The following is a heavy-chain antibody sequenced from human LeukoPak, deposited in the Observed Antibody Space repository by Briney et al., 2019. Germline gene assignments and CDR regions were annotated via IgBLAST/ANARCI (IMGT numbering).Heavy chain of an antibody. V-gene: IGHV4-39*07. CDR2: ISYSGNT. D-gene: IGHD6-13*01. CDR1: GGSISSRTYY. J-gene: IGHJ5*01. Sequence: SETLSLTCSVSGGSISSRTYYWGWIRQPPGKGLEWIGSISYSGNTYYNPSLKSQVIISVDTSKNQFSLRLSSLTAADTAVYYCARVEKYTSSGPTDPWGQGTLVTVSS. CDR3: ARVEKYTSSGPTDP.